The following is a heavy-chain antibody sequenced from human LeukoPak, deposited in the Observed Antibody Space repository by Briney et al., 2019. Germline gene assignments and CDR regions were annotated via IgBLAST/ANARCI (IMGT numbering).Heavy chain of an antibody. CDR1: GFTFSDYH. CDR3: AGSRRGSVFDI. D-gene: IGHD1-1*01. CDR2: VRNKDNSYTT. Sequence: PGGSPRLSCAASGFTFSDYHMDWVRQGPGKGLEWFGRVRNKDNSYTTEYAASVKGRFTISRDDSKNSLYLQMNSLKTEDTAVYYCAGSRRGSVFDIWGLGTMVTVSS. J-gene: IGHJ3*02. V-gene: IGHV3-72*01.